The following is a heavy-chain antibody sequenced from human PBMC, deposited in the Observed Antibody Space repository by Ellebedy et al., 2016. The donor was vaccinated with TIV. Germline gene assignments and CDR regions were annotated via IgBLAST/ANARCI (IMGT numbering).Heavy chain of an antibody. J-gene: IGHJ5*02. Sequence: GESLKISXAASGFTLSNYAMTWVRQAPGKGLEWVSGITGSGDDTYYAHSVKGRFTISRENSKNTLYLQMNSLRVEDTAVYYCARGGVGGTIDPWGQGTLVTVSS. CDR2: ITGSGDDT. CDR3: ARGGVGGTIDP. D-gene: IGHD1-26*01. V-gene: IGHV3-23*01. CDR1: GFTLSNYA.